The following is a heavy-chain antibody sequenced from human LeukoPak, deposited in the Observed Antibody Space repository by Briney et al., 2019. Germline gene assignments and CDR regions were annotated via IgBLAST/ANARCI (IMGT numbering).Heavy chain of an antibody. CDR3: AREEGVAAKIPGAFDI. CDR2: IIPIFGTT. J-gene: IGHJ3*02. Sequence: GASVKVSCKASGGTFNSYAISWVRQAPGQGLEWMGGIIPIFGTTNYARKFRGRVTLTADKSTRTAYMELSSLRSEDTAVYYCAREEGVAAKIPGAFDIWGQGTMVTVSS. CDR1: GGTFNSYA. D-gene: IGHD2-15*01. V-gene: IGHV1-69*06.